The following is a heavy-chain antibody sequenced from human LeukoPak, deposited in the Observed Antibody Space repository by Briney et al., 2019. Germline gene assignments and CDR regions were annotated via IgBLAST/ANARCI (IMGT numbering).Heavy chain of an antibody. J-gene: IGHJ6*03. Sequence: SETLSLTCTVSGGSISSSSYYWGWLRQPPGKGLEWIVSIYYSGSTYYNPSLKSRVTISVDTSKNQFSLKLSSVTAADTAVYYCSREGYYGSGSYPHMDVWGKGTTVTVSS. CDR1: GGSISSSSYY. CDR2: IYYSGST. CDR3: SREGYYGSGSYPHMDV. V-gene: IGHV4-39*07. D-gene: IGHD3-10*01.